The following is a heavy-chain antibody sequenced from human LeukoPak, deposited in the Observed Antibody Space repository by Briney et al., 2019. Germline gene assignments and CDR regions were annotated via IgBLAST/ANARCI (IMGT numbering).Heavy chain of an antibody. CDR2: IDRSSDNT. V-gene: IGHV3-23*01. D-gene: IGHD5-18*01. CDR1: GFTFTGSV. J-gene: IGHJ5*02. CDR3: AKEIQRIQLLFMFDP. Sequence: GGSLRLSCAASGFTFTGSVMSWVRQAPGQGLEWVSGIDRSSDNTNYGDSVQGRFTITRDNSMNTPYLQMNSLRAEDTAVYYCAKEIQRIQLLFMFDPWGQGTLVTVSS.